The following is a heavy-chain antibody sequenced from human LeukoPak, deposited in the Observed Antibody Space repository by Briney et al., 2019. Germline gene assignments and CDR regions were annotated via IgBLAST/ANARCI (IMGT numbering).Heavy chain of an antibody. D-gene: IGHD2-2*02. V-gene: IGHV4-59*01. Sequence: SETLSLTCTVSGGSISSYYWSWIRQPPGKGLEWIGYIYYSGSTNYNPSLKSRVTISVDTSKNQFSLKLSSVTAADTAVYYCARDRYCSSTSCYTGGDAFDIWGQGTMVTVSS. CDR1: GGSISSYY. J-gene: IGHJ3*02. CDR2: IYYSGST. CDR3: ARDRYCSSTSCYTGGDAFDI.